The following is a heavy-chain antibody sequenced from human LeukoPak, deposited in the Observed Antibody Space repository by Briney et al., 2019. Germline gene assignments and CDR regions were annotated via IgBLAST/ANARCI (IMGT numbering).Heavy chain of an antibody. Sequence: SVKVSCKASGGTFSSYAISWVRQAPGQGLEWMGGIIPIFGTANYAQKFRGRVTITADESTSTAYMELSSLRSEDTAVYYCAMGHNYYDSSGFYYWGQGTLVTVSS. D-gene: IGHD3-22*01. CDR1: GGTFSSYA. CDR2: IIPIFGTA. CDR3: AMGHNYYDSSGFYY. J-gene: IGHJ4*02. V-gene: IGHV1-69*13.